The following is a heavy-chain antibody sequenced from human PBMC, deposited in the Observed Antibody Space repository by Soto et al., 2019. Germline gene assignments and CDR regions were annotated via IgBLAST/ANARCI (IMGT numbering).Heavy chain of an antibody. V-gene: IGHV3-30*18. CDR3: AKDRRQNYYYGMDV. CDR2: ISYDGSNK. Sequence: QVQLVESGGGVVQPGRSLRLSCAASGFTFSSYGMHWVRQAPGKGLEWVAVISYDGSNKYYADSVKGRFTISRDNSKNPLYLQMNSLRAEDTAVYYCAKDRRQNYYYGMDVWGQGTTVTVSS. CDR1: GFTFSSYG. J-gene: IGHJ6*02. D-gene: IGHD6-25*01.